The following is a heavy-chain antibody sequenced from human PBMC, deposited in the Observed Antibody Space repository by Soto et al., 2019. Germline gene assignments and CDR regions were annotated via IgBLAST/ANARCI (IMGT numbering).Heavy chain of an antibody. Sequence: QVQLVESGGGVVQPGRSLRLSCAASGFTFSSYGMHWVRQAPGKGLEWVAVISYDGSNKYYADSVKGRFTISRDNSKNTLYLLMNSLRAEDTAVYYCAKPSSSRNWYFDLWGRGTLVTVFS. D-gene: IGHD6-6*01. CDR3: AKPSSSRNWYFDL. CDR2: ISYDGSNK. J-gene: IGHJ2*01. V-gene: IGHV3-30*18. CDR1: GFTFSSYG.